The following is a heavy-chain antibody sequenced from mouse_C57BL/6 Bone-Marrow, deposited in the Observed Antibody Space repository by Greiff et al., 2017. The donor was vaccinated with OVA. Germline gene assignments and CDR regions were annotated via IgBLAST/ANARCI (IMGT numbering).Heavy chain of an antibody. J-gene: IGHJ1*03. CDR2: IYPRSGNT. D-gene: IGHD4-1*01. V-gene: IGHV1-81*01. CDR3: ASLNWDRRYFDV. Sequence: QVQLQQPGAELARPGASVKLSCKASGYTFTSYGISWVKQRTGQGLEWIGEIYPRSGNTYYNEKFKGKATLTADKSSSTAYMELRSLTSEDSADYFGASLNWDRRYFDVWGTGTAVTVTA. CDR1: GYTFTSYG.